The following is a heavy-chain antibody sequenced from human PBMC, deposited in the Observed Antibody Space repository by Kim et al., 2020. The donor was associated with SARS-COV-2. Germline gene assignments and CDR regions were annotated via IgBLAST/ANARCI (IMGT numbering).Heavy chain of an antibody. CDR2: VYYSGST. Sequence: SETLSLTCTVSGGSISRSNSHWGWIRQPPGKGLEWIGSVYYSGSTFYNPSLKSRGTIYVDASENQLSLKLTSVTAADTAVYYCARLEIKGICGRGWFDP. CDR3: ARLEIKGICGRGWFDP. V-gene: IGHV4-39*01. J-gene: IGHJ5*02. CDR1: GGSISRSNSH. D-gene: IGHD3-16*01.